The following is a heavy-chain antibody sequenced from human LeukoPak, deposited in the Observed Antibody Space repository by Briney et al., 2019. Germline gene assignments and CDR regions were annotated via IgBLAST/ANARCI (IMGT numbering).Heavy chain of an antibody. D-gene: IGHD6-19*01. V-gene: IGHV1-2*06. J-gene: IGHJ4*02. CDR2: INPNSGGT. CDR3: ARDGIGAVAGFDY. Sequence: ASVKVSCKASGYTFTGYYMHWVRQAPGQGLEWIGRINPNSGGTNYAQKFQGRVTMTRDTSISTAYMELSRLRSDDTAVYYCARDGIGAVAGFDYWGRGTLVTVSS. CDR1: GYTFTGYY.